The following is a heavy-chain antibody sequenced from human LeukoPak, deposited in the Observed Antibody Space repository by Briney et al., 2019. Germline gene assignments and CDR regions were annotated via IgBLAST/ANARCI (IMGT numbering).Heavy chain of an antibody. CDR3: ARGWEADDAFDI. CDR2: INPNSGGR. V-gene: IGHV1-2*02. J-gene: IGHJ3*02. CDR1: GYTFTCYY. Sequence: ASVKVSCKASGYTFTCYYMHWVRQAPGQGLEWMGGINPNSGGRNYAQKFQGRVTMTRDTSISTAYMELSRLRSDDTAVYYCARGWEADDAFDIWGQGTMVTVSS. D-gene: IGHD1-26*01.